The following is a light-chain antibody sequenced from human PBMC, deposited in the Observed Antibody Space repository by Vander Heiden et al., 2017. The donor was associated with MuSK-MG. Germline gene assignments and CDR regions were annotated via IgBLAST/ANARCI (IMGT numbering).Light chain of an antibody. CDR3: QQYENLHPGPLT. CDR1: QDISNY. Sequence: DIQMTQSPSSLSASVGDRVTITCQASQDISNYLNWYQQKPGKAPKLLIYDASNLETGVPSRFSGSGYGTDFTFTISSLQPEEIATYYCQQYENLHPGPLTFGGGTKVEIK. CDR2: DAS. J-gene: IGKJ4*01. V-gene: IGKV1-33*01.